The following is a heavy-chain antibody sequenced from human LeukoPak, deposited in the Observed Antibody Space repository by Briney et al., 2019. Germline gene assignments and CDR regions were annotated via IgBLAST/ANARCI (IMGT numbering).Heavy chain of an antibody. CDR1: GGSISSYY. Sequence: PSETLSLTCTVSGGSISSYYWSWIRQPPGKGLEGIGYIYYSGSTNYNPSLKSRVTISVDTSKNQFSLKLSSVTAADTAVYYCASLYGSGSYYRYYYGMDVWGQGTTVTVSS. CDR3: ASLYGSGSYYRYYYGMDV. J-gene: IGHJ6*02. D-gene: IGHD3-10*01. V-gene: IGHV4-59*01. CDR2: IYYSGST.